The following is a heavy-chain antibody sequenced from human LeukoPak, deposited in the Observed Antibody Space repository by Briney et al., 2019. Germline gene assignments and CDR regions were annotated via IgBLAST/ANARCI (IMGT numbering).Heavy chain of an antibody. Sequence: GGSLRLSCAASGFTFSSYAMSWVRQAPGKGLEWVSAISGSGGSTYYADSVKGRFTISRDNAKNSLYLQMNSLRDEDTAVYYCARDMPWRTTCFDYWGQGTLVTVSS. J-gene: IGHJ4*02. CDR1: GFTFSSYA. V-gene: IGHV3-23*01. CDR2: ISGSGGST. D-gene: IGHD2/OR15-2a*01. CDR3: ARDMPWRTTCFDY.